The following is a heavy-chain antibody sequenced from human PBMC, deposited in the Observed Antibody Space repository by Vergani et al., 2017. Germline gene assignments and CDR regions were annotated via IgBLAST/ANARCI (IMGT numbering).Heavy chain of an antibody. CDR2: INAGNGNT. CDR3: ARARTYYYDSSGYYFDY. Sequence: QVQLVQSGAEVKKSGASVKVSCKASGYTFTSYAMHWVRQAPGQRLEWMGWINAGNGNTKYSQKFQGRVTITRDTSASTAYMELSSLRSEDTAVYYCARARTYYYDSSGYYFDYWGQGTLVTVSS. V-gene: IGHV1-3*01. D-gene: IGHD3-22*01. CDR1: GYTFTSYA. J-gene: IGHJ4*02.